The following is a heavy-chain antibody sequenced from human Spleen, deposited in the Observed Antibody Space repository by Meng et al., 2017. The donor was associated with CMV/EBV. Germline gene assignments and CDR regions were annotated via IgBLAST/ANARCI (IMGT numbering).Heavy chain of an antibody. Sequence: GESLKISCAASGFTVSSNYMSWVRQAPGKGLEWVSVIYSGGSTYYADSVKGRFTISRDNSKNTLFLQMNSLRAEDTAFYYCASREGGYWGQGTLVTVSS. CDR2: IYSGGST. J-gene: IGHJ4*01. CDR1: GFTVSSNY. CDR3: ASREGGY. D-gene: IGHD3-16*01. V-gene: IGHV3-53*01.